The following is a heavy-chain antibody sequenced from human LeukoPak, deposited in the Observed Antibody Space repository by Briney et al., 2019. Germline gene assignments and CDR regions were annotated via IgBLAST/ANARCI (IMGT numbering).Heavy chain of an antibody. Sequence: ASVKVSCKASGYTFTSYGISWVQQAPGPGLEWMGWISAYNGNTNYAQKLQGRVTMTTDTSTSTAYMELRSLRSDDTAVYYCAREKGRVGATNFDYWGQGTLVTVSS. CDR2: ISAYNGNT. CDR1: GYTFTSYG. D-gene: IGHD1-26*01. V-gene: IGHV1-18*01. CDR3: AREKGRVGATNFDY. J-gene: IGHJ4*02.